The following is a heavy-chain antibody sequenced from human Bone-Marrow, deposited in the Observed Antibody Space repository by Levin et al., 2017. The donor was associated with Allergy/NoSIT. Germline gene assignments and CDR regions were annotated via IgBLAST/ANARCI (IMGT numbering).Heavy chain of an antibody. CDR2: INHSGST. CDR1: GGSFSGYY. V-gene: IGHV4-34*01. CDR3: ARPLPGTYYYYYGMDV. D-gene: IGHD3-10*01. J-gene: IGHJ6*02. Sequence: SQTLSLTCAVYGGSFSGYYWSWIRQPPGKGLEWIGEINHSGSTNYNPSLKSRVTISVDTSKNQFSLKLSSVTAADTAVYYCARPLPGTYYYYYGMDVWGQGTTVTVSS.